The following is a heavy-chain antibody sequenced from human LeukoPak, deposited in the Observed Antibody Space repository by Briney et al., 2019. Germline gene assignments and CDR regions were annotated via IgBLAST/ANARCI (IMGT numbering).Heavy chain of an antibody. Sequence: PSETLSLTCTVSGGSISSYYWSWIRQPAGKGLEWIGRIYTSGSTNYNPSLKSRVTMSVDTSKNQFSLKLSSVTAADTAVYYCARAYSSSWSWANYFDYWGQGTLVTVSS. V-gene: IGHV4-4*07. CDR3: ARAYSSSWSWANYFDY. J-gene: IGHJ4*02. CDR1: GGSISSYY. D-gene: IGHD6-13*01. CDR2: IYTSGST.